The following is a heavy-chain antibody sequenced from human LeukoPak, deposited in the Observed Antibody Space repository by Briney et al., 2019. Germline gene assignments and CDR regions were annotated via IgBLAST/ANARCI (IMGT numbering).Heavy chain of an antibody. CDR2: IKQGGSKK. J-gene: IGHJ4*02. CDR3: ARRGDYFYY. V-gene: IGHV3-7*03. CDR1: GFTFSSYW. Sequence: GGSLTLSCAASGFTFSSYWMSWVRQAPGKGLEWVANIKQGGSKKYYVDSVKGRFTISRENAKNSLCLQMNSLRAEDTAVYYCARRGDYFYYWGQGTLVTASS.